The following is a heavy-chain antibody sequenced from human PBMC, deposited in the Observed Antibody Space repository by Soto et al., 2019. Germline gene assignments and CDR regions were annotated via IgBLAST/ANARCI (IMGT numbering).Heavy chain of an antibody. CDR2: IKTDGTYA. Sequence: EVQLVESGGDLVQPGGSLRLSCAASGFTFSTYWMHWVRQAPGKGLLWVSRIKTDGTYATYADSVKGRFTISRDNAKNTLYMPMNSLRVEDAAVNYCAAGGSGYYANWGQGTLVTVSS. J-gene: IGHJ4*02. CDR1: GFTFSTYW. CDR3: AAGGSGYYAN. V-gene: IGHV3-74*01. D-gene: IGHD3-22*01.